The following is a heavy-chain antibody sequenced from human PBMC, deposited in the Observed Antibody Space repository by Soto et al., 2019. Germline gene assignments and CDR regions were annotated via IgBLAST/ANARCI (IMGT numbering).Heavy chain of an antibody. V-gene: IGHV5-51*01. D-gene: IGHD6-6*01. CDR1: GYSFTSYW. Sequence: ESLKISCKGSGYSFTSYWIGWVRQMPGKGLEWMGIIYPGDSDTRYSPSFQGQVTISADKSISTAYLQWSSLKASDTAMYYCARQLRAARPTGGMDVWGQGTTVTVSS. CDR3: ARQLRAARPTGGMDV. CDR2: IYPGDSDT. J-gene: IGHJ6*02.